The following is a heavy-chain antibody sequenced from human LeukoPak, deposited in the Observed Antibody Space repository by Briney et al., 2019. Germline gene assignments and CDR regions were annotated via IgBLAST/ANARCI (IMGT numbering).Heavy chain of an antibody. CDR1: GFTFSNSW. V-gene: IGHV3-74*03. CDR2: INTDGTNT. CDR3: ARDQTQAGPTTVDY. Sequence: GRSLRLSCVASGFTFSNSWMHWVRQAPGKGLLWVSRINTDGTNTKYADSVKGRFTISRDNAKNTLYLQMNTLRAEDTAVYYCARDQTQAGPTTVDYWGQGTLVTVSS. J-gene: IGHJ4*02. D-gene: IGHD1-14*01.